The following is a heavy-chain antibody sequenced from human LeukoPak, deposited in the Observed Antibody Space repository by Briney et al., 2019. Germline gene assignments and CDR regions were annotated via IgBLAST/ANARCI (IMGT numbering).Heavy chain of an antibody. Sequence: GGSLRLSCAAPGFTFSSYSMNWVRQAPGKGLEWVSSISSSSSYIYYADSVKGRFTISRDNAKNTLYLQMNSLRAEDTAVYYCARAGYDFWSGYYSLYYYYYGMDVWGQGTTVTVSS. CDR2: ISSSSSYI. CDR3: ARAGYDFWSGYYSLYYYYYGMDV. V-gene: IGHV3-21*01. CDR1: GFTFSSYS. D-gene: IGHD3-3*01. J-gene: IGHJ6*02.